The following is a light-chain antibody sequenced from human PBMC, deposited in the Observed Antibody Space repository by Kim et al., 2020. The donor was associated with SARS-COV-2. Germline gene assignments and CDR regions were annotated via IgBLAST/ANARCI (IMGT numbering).Light chain of an antibody. V-gene: IGLV2-11*03. CDR2: DVT. J-gene: IGLJ3*02. CDR3: CSYAGSYSWV. CDR1: YSY. Sequence: YSYVSWYQQHPGKAPKLNVYDVTKRPSGVPDRFSGSKSGYTASLTISGLQAEDEADYYCCSYAGSYSWVFGGGTKLTVL.